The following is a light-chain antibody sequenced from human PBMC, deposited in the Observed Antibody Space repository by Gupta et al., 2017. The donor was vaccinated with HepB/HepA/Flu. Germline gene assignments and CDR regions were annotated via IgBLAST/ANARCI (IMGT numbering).Light chain of an antibody. Sequence: EIVMTQSPATLSVSPGERATLSCRASQSVSSNLAWYQRRPGQAPRLLIYDASTRATGIPDRFSGSGSGKDFTLTSSSRQSEDFAVYYWQQDSHLWTFGQGTKVEIK. V-gene: IGKV3-15*01. J-gene: IGKJ1*01. CDR2: DAS. CDR3: QQDSHLWT. CDR1: QSVSSN.